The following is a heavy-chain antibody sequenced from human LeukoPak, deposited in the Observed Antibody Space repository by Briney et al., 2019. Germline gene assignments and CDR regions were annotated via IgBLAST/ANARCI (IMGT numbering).Heavy chain of an antibody. V-gene: IGHV4-59*01. D-gene: IGHD3-10*02. CDR1: GGSISSYY. CDR2: IYYSGST. CDR3: ARCSGVTEYPFDY. J-gene: IGHJ4*02. Sequence: PSETLSLTCTVSGGSISSYYWSWIRQPPGKGLEWIGYIYYSGSTNYNPSLKSRVTISVDTSKNQFSLKLSSVTAADTAVYYCARCSGVTEYPFDYWGQGTLVTVSS.